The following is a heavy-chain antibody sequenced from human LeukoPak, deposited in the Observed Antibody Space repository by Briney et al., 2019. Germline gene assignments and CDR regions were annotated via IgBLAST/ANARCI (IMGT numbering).Heavy chain of an antibody. D-gene: IGHD6-19*01. Sequence: SETLSLTCAVYGGSFSGYYWSWIRQPPGKGLGWIGEINHSGSTNYNPSLKSRVTISVDTSKNQFSLKLSSVTAADTAVYYCARGPNSSGTDYYYYYGMDVWGQGTTVTVSS. CDR1: GGSFSGYY. CDR3: ARGPNSSGTDYYYYYGMDV. CDR2: INHSGST. V-gene: IGHV4-34*01. J-gene: IGHJ6*02.